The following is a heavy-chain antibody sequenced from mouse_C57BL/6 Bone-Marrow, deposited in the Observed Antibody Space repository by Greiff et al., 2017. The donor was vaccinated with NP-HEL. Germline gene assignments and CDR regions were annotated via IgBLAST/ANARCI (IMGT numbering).Heavy chain of an antibody. Sequence: EVQLQQSGPELVKPGDSVKISCKASGYSFTGYYMNWVKQSPEKSLEWIGELNPSTGGTTYNQKFKAKATLTVDKSSSTAYMQHKSLTSEDAGVYYCARRGFAYWGQGTLVTVSA. J-gene: IGHJ3*01. CDR2: LNPSTGGT. CDR1: GYSFTGYY. CDR3: ARRGFAY. V-gene: IGHV1-42*01.